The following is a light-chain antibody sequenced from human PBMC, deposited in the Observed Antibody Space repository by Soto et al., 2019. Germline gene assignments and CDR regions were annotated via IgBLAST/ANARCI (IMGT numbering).Light chain of an antibody. CDR2: EVT. V-gene: IGLV2-14*01. Sequence: QSVLTQPASVSGSPGQSIAISCTGSSSDIGIYKYVSWYQQHPGKVPKLIICEVTNRPSGVSNRFSGSKSGNTASLTISGLQAEDEADYYCSSYTTSSTRVFGPGTKVTVL. J-gene: IGLJ1*01. CDR3: SSYTTSSTRV. CDR1: SSDIGIYKY.